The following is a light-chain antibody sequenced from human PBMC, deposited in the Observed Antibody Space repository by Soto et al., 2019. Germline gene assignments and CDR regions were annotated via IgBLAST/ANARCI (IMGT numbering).Light chain of an antibody. CDR2: DAS. Sequence: DIQMTQSPSTLSASIGDRVTITCRASQSMNDWLAWYQQKPGKAPKVLIYDASSLQSGVPSRFSGSGSGTEVTLTIDSLQPDDVATYYCLRYNAFSQTFGQGTKMEI. V-gene: IGKV1-5*01. CDR3: LRYNAFSQT. J-gene: IGKJ1*01. CDR1: QSMNDW.